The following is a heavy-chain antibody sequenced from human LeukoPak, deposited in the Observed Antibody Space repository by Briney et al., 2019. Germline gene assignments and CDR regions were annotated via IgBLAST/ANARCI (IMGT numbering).Heavy chain of an antibody. V-gene: IGHV3-7*01. Sequence: GGSLRLSCAASGFTFSSYSMNWVRQAPGKGLEWVAKIKQDGGEKYYVDSVKGRFTISRDNAKNSLSLQMNSLRAEDTAVYYCARDQGYCTSATCRGDAFDVWGQGSMVSVSS. CDR3: ARDQGYCTSATCRGDAFDV. J-gene: IGHJ3*01. D-gene: IGHD2-2*01. CDR2: IKQDGGEK. CDR1: GFTFSSYS.